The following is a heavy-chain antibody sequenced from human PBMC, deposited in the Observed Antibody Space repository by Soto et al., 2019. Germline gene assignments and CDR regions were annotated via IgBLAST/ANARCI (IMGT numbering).Heavy chain of an antibody. CDR2: INPNSGGT. J-gene: IGHJ4*02. V-gene: IGHV1-2*02. CDR3: ARHRGYGSGSYPPYFDY. Sequence: ASVKVSCKASGYTFTGYYMHWVRQAPGQGLEWMGWINPNSGGTNYAQKFQGRVTITRDTSASTAYMELSSLRSEDTAVYYCARHRGYGSGSYPPYFDYWGQGTLVTVSS. CDR1: GYTFTGYY. D-gene: IGHD3-10*01.